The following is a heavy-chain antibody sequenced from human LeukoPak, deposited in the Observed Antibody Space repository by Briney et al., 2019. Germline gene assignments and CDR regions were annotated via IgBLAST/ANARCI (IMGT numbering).Heavy chain of an antibody. V-gene: IGHV3-7*01. CDR1: GFTFSDYY. J-gene: IGHJ6*02. CDR3: AGDSSSWYLLYYYYSMDV. Sequence: GGSLRLSCAASGFTFSDYYMSWIRQAPGKGLEWVANIKQDGSEKYYVDSVKGRFTISRDNAKNSLYLQMNSLRAEDTAVYCCAGDSSSWYLLYYYYSMDVWGQGTTVTVSS. D-gene: IGHD6-13*01. CDR2: IKQDGSEK.